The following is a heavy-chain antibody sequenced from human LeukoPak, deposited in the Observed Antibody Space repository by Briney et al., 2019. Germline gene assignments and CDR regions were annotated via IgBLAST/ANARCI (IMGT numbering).Heavy chain of an antibody. D-gene: IGHD3-3*01. CDR3: ARGPVLRFLEWLFSPKFDP. CDR1: GGSVTDYY. Sequence: SETLSLTCTVSGGSVTDYYWSWIRQPPGKGLEWIGEINHSGSTNYNPSLKSRVTISVDTSKNQFSLKLSSVTAADTAVYYCARGPVLRFLEWLFSPKFDPWGQGTLVTVSS. CDR2: INHSGST. J-gene: IGHJ5*02. V-gene: IGHV4-34*01.